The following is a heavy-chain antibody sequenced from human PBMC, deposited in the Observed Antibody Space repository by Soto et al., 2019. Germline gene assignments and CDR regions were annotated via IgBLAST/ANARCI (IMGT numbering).Heavy chain of an antibody. CDR3: GGRAVVVAATLPIDY. CDR1: GGSFSGYY. V-gene: IGHV4-34*01. D-gene: IGHD2-15*01. Sequence: SETLSLTCAVYGGSFSGYYWSWIRQPPGKGLEWIGEINHSGSTNYNPSLKSRVTISVDTSKNQFSLKLSSVTAADTAVYYCGGRAVVVAATLPIDYWGQGTLVTVSS. CDR2: INHSGST. J-gene: IGHJ4*02.